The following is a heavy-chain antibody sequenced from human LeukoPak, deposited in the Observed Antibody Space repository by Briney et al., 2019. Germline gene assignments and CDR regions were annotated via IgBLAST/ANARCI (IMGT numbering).Heavy chain of an antibody. CDR2: IYYSGST. CDR3: ARVGLGTAVFIDAFDI. Sequence: PSETLSLTCTVSGGSISSGGYYWSWIRQHPGKGLEWIGYIYYSGSTYYNPSLKSRVTISVDTSKNLFSLKLSSVTAADTAVYYCARVGLGTAVFIDAFDIWGQGTMVTVSS. D-gene: IGHD3-3*01. CDR1: GGSISSGGYY. J-gene: IGHJ3*02. V-gene: IGHV4-31*03.